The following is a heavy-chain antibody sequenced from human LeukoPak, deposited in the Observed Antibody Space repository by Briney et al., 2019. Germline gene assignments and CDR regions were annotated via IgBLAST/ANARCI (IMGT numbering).Heavy chain of an antibody. D-gene: IGHD6-13*01. Sequence: GGSLRLSCAASGFTFSSYGMHWVRQAPGKGLEWVAFIRYDGSNKYYADSVKGRFTVSRDNSKDTVSLQLNSPRAEDTAVYYCARGSGAAAGAFDYWGQGTLVTVPS. CDR1: GFTFSSYG. CDR2: IRYDGSNK. J-gene: IGHJ4*02. CDR3: ARGSGAAAGAFDY. V-gene: IGHV3-30*02.